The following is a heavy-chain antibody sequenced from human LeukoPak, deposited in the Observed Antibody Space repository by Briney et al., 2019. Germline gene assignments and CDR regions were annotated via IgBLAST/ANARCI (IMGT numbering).Heavy chain of an antibody. Sequence: PSETLSLTCAVYGGSFSGYYWSWIRQPPGKGLEWIGEINHSGSTNYNPSLKSRVTISIDTSKNQFSLKLSSVTAADTAVYYCARAMIVVIVTTPGYFDLWGRGTLVTVSS. CDR2: INHSGST. D-gene: IGHD3-22*01. CDR1: GGSFSGYY. CDR3: ARAMIVVIVTTPGYFDL. J-gene: IGHJ2*01. V-gene: IGHV4-34*01.